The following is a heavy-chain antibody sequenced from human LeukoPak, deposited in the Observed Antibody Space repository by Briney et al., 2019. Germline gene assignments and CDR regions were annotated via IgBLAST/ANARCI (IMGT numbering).Heavy chain of an antibody. CDR2: IADDGGVK. CDR1: GITFSRHG. V-gene: IGHV3-30*03. Sequence: GRSLRLSCVASGITFSRHGMDWVRQAPGKGLEWVAVIADDGGVKQYADSVKGRFTVSRDNSKSTLYLQMNGLSVEDTAIYYCAREATWGEWYFDHWGQGTPVAVSS. CDR3: AREATWGEWYFDH. D-gene: IGHD3-3*01. J-gene: IGHJ4*02.